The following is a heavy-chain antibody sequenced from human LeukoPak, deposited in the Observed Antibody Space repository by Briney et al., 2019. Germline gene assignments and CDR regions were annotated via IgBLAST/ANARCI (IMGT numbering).Heavy chain of an antibody. CDR1: GFTFSSYC. Sequence: GGSLRLSCAASGFTFSSYCLHWVRQAPGRGLVWVAFIRNDGSKKYYAGSVKGRFTISRDNSKNTLYLQMNSLRAEDAAVYYCAKNSGAVAANWFDPWGQGTPVTVSS. J-gene: IGHJ5*02. CDR2: IRNDGSKK. V-gene: IGHV3-30*02. CDR3: AKNSGAVAANWFDP. D-gene: IGHD6-19*01.